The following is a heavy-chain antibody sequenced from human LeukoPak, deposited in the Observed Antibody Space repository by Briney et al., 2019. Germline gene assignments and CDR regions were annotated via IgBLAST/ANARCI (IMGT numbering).Heavy chain of an antibody. V-gene: IGHV1-58*01. CDR1: GFTFTSSA. D-gene: IGHD3-3*01. CDR2: IVVGSGNT. CDR3: AGVYDFWSGSVAYNWFDP. J-gene: IGHJ5*02. Sequence: SVKVSCKASGFTFTSSAVQWVRQARGQRLEWIGWIVVGSGNTNYAQKFQERVTITRDMSTSTAYMELSSLRSEDTAVYYCAGVYDFWSGSVAYNWFDPWGQGTLVTVSS.